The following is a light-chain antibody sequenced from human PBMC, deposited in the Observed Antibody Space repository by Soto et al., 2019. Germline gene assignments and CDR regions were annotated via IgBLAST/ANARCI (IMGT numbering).Light chain of an antibody. CDR1: QSISSSY. CDR2: GAS. V-gene: IGKV3-20*01. Sequence: EIVLTQSPGTLSLSPGERATLSCRASQSISSSYLAWYQQKPGQAPRLLIYGASSRATGIPDRFSGSGSGTDFTLTISRLEPDDFAVYYCQQYGGSPLWTFGQGTKVEIK. J-gene: IGKJ1*01. CDR3: QQYGGSPLWT.